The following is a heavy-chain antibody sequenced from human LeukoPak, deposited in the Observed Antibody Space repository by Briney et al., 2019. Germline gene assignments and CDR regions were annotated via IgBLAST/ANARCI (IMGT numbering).Heavy chain of an antibody. CDR3: ARASITISYYYMDV. D-gene: IGHD3-3*01. CDR1: GLNFRCYG. V-gene: IGHV3-7*04. J-gene: IGHJ6*03. CDR2: IKQDGSEK. Sequence: GALRLSCAGTGLNFRCYGMHWVRPAPGEGLEWVANIKQDGSEKYYVDSVKGRFTISRDNAKNSLYLQMNSLRAEDTAVYYCARASITISYYYMDVWGKGTTVTVSS.